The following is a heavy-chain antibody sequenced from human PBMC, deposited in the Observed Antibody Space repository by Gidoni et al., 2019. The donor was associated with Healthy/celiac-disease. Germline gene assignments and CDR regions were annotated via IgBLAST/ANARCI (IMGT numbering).Heavy chain of an antibody. D-gene: IGHD2-2*01. CDR2: IYYSGST. J-gene: IGHJ4*02. CDR1: GGSISSGGYY. CDR3: ASSVLLPAAYFDY. V-gene: IGHV4-31*03. Sequence: QVQLQESGPGLVTPSQTLSLTCTVSGGSISSGGYYWSWIRQHPGKGLGWIGYIYYSGSTYYNPSLKSRVTISVDTSKNQFSLKLSSVTAADTAVYYCASSVLLPAAYFDYWGQGTLVTVSS.